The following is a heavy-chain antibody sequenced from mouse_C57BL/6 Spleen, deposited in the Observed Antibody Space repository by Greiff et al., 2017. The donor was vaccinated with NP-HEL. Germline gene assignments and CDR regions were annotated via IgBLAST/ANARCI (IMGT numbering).Heavy chain of an antibody. D-gene: IGHD1-1*01. CDR2: IYPGDGDT. CDR1: GYAFSSYW. V-gene: IGHV1-80*01. CDR3: AGGVYYYGSSYFSYWYFDV. Sequence: QVQLQQSGAELVKPGASVKISCKASGYAFSSYWMNWVKQRPGKGLEWIGQIYPGDGDTNYNGKFKGKATLTADKSSSTAYMQRSSLTSEDSAVYFCAGGVYYYGSSYFSYWYFDVWGTGTTVTVSS. J-gene: IGHJ1*03.